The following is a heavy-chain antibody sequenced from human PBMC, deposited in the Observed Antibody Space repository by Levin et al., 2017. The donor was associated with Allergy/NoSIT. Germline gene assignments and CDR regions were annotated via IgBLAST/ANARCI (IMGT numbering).Heavy chain of an antibody. CDR3: ARGYCSSTSCQPFDY. D-gene: IGHD2-2*01. CDR1: GGSISSGGYY. V-gene: IGHV4-31*03. Sequence: PSETLSLTCTVSGGSISSGGYYWSWTRQHPGKGLEWIGYIYYSGSTYYNPSLKSRVTISVDTSKNQFSLKLSSVTAADTAMYYCARGYCSSTSCQPFDYWGQGTLVTVSS. J-gene: IGHJ4*02. CDR2: IYYSGST.